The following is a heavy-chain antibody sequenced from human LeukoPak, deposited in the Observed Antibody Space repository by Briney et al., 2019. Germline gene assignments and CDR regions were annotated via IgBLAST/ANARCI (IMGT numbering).Heavy chain of an antibody. V-gene: IGHV4-59*08. CDR3: ARAAGLYDYVWGSYHIFDY. D-gene: IGHD3-16*01. CDR2: IYYSGST. Sequence: SETLSLTCTVSGGSISSHYWSWIRQPPGKGLEWIGYIYYSGSTNYNPSLKSRVTISVDTSKNQFSLKLSSVTAADTAVHYCARAAGLYDYVWGSYHIFDYWGQGTLVTVSS. J-gene: IGHJ4*02. CDR1: GGSISSHY.